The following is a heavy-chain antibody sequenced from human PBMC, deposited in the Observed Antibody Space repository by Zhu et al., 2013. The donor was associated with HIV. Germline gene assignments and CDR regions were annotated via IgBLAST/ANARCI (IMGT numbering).Heavy chain of an antibody. CDR2: IIPIFGTA. V-gene: IGHV1-69*01. Sequence: QVQLVQSGAEVKKPGSSVKVSCKASGGTFSSYAISWVRQAPGQGLEWMGGIIPIFGTANYAQKFQGRVTITADESTSTAYMELSSLRSEDTAVYYCCEFYRIVVVGGSCHNDYWGQGNPWYTVSS. D-gene: IGHD2-15*01. CDR3: CEFYRIVVVGGSCHNDY. CDR1: GGTFSSYA. J-gene: IGHJ4*02.